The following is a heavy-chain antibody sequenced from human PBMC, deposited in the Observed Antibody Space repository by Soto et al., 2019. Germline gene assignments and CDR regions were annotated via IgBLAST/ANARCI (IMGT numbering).Heavy chain of an antibody. CDR2: IYYSGST. J-gene: IGHJ4*02. V-gene: IGHV4-59*01. D-gene: IGHD3-22*01. CDR3: ARSYYVDSSGYYYDGRGYFDY. Sequence: SETLSLTCTVSGGSISSYYWSWIRQPPGKGLEWIGYIYYSGSTNYNPSLKSRVTISVDTSKNQYSLKLSSVTAADTAVYYCARSYYVDSSGYYYDGRGYFDYWGQGTLVTVSS. CDR1: GGSISSYY.